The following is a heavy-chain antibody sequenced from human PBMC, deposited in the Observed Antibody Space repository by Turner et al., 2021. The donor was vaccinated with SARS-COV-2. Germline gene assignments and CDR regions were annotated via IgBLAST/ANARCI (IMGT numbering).Heavy chain of an antibody. CDR2: MNADSGNT. CDR1: GYTFTSYD. J-gene: IGHJ2*01. V-gene: IGHV1-8*03. Sequence: QVQLVQSWAEVKKPGASVKVSCKASGYTFTSYDINWVRQATGQGLEWMGWMNADSGNTADEQKFQGRVTITRNTSTSTAYMELSSLRSEDTAVYYCARGGYCSSTSCSHYWYFDLWGRGTLVTVSS. CDR3: ARGGYCSSTSCSHYWYFDL. D-gene: IGHD2-2*01.